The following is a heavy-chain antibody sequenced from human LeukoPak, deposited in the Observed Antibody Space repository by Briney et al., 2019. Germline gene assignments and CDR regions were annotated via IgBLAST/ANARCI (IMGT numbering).Heavy chain of an antibody. Sequence: SETLSLTCVVYGESFSGYYWTWIRQPPGKGLEWIGQIIDTGSTKYNSSLKSRVTISVDTSKNEFSLNLTSVTAADTAIYYCARGLASGYPPIPFDYWGQGTLVTVSS. CDR3: ARGLASGYPPIPFDY. V-gene: IGHV4-34*12. J-gene: IGHJ4*02. D-gene: IGHD3-3*01. CDR2: IIDTGST. CDR1: GESFSGYY.